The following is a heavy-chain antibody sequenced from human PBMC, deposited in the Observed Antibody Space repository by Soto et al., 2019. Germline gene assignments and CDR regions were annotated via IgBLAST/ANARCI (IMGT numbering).Heavy chain of an antibody. V-gene: IGHV2-5*01. J-gene: IGHJ1*01. CDR2: IYWNDDK. D-gene: IGHD6-19*01. CDR1: GFSLSTSGVG. Sequence: QITLKESGPTLVKPTQTLTLTCTFSGFSLSTSGVGVGWIRQPPGKALEWLALIYWNDDKRYSPSLKSRLTITKDTPKNQVVLTMTNMDPVDTATYYCAQVIAVAGEVGYFQHWGQGTLVTVSS. CDR3: AQVIAVAGEVGYFQH.